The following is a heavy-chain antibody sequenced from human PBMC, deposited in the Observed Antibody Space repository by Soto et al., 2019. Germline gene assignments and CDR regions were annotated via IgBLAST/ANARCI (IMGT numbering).Heavy chain of an antibody. CDR1: GFTFGDSG. CDR3: ARDRVTRESGLTYFDF. V-gene: IGHV3-33*01. CDR2: IWFDGSSQ. Sequence: GGSLRLSCAASGFTFGDSGMHWVRQAPGKGLEWVAIIWFDGSSQYYSDSVKGRFTISRDNSQNTLYLQMNSLTAEDTAVYFCARDRVTRESGLTYFDFWGQGSLVTVSS. D-gene: IGHD4-17*01. J-gene: IGHJ4*01.